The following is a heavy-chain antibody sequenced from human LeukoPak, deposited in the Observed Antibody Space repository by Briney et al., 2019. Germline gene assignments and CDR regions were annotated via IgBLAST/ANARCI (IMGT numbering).Heavy chain of an antibody. CDR2: IGGSGSVT. D-gene: IGHD3-10*01. J-gene: IGHJ4*02. Sequence: GGSLRLSCVASGFAFSSYAMNWVRQAPGKGLEWVSAIGGSGSVTYYADSVRDRFTISRDNSKNTLFLQMNSLRIEDTAVYYCAKVFEVRGARRPKDYWGQGTLVIVSS. CDR3: AKVFEVRGARRPKDY. V-gene: IGHV3-23*01. CDR1: GFAFSSYA.